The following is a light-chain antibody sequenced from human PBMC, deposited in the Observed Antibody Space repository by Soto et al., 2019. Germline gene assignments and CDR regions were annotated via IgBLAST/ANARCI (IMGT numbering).Light chain of an antibody. Sequence: QSALTQPASVSGSPGQSITISCTGTSSDVGSYNLVSWYQQHPGKAPKLMIYEGSKRPSGVSNRFSGSKSGNTASLTISGLQAEDEADYYGCSYAGSSTLGVFGGGTKVTVL. CDR3: CSYAGSSTLGV. V-gene: IGLV2-23*01. CDR1: SSDVGSYNL. CDR2: EGS. J-gene: IGLJ2*01.